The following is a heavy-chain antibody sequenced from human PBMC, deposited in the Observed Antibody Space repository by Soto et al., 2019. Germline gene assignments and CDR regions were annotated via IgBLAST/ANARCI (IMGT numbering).Heavy chain of an antibody. V-gene: IGHV3-30-3*01. CDR1: GFPFTTYA. D-gene: IGHD6-19*01. J-gene: IGHJ1*01. CDR2: ISYDGSNT. CDR3: ARDGSGWYGYFQH. Sequence: QVQLVESWGGVVQPGRTLRLSCAASGFPFTTYAMHWVRQAPGKGLEWVAVISYDGSNTYYADSVKGRFTISRDSSTSSLYLQMSSLRVEDTAVYYCARDGSGWYGYFQHWGQGTLVSVSS.